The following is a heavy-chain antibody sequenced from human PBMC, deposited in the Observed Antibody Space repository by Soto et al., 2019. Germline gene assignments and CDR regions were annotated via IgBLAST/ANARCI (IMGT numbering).Heavy chain of an antibody. CDR3: ARGQRFSDWFDP. V-gene: IGHV4-4*07. J-gene: IGHJ5*02. D-gene: IGHD3-3*01. CDR1: GVAISTYN. Sequence: PSETLSLTCTVTGVAISTYNWTWIRQTAGKGLEWIGRIYSSGSTKYNPALQSRVTMSLDTSNNQFSLRLTSVTAADTAVYYCARGQRFSDWFDPWGQGTLVT. CDR2: IYSSGST.